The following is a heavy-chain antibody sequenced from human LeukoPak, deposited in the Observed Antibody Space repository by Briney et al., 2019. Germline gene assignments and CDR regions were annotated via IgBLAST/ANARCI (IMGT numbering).Heavy chain of an antibody. J-gene: IGHJ4*02. Sequence: GRSLRLSCAASGFTFSSYGMHWVRQAPGKGLERVAVIWYDGSNKYYADSVKGRFTISRDNSKNTLYLQMNSLRAEDTAVYYCARDKGGAARSFDYWGQGTLVTVSS. V-gene: IGHV3-33*01. CDR3: ARDKGGAARSFDY. CDR2: IWYDGSNK. CDR1: GFTFSSYG. D-gene: IGHD6-6*01.